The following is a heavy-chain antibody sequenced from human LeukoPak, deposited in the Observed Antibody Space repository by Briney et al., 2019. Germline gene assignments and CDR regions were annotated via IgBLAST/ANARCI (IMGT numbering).Heavy chain of an antibody. CDR3: ARGTMASDF. V-gene: IGHV3-11*01. J-gene: IGHJ4*02. CDR1: GFTFSDYY. CDR2: ISISGTTT. D-gene: IGHD3-10*01. Sequence: GGSLRLSCAASGFTFSDYYMTWIRQTPGKGLEWVSYISISGTTTFYVDSVKDRFTISRDNTKNSLYLQMNSLRAEDTAMYYCARGTMASDFWGQGTLVTVSS.